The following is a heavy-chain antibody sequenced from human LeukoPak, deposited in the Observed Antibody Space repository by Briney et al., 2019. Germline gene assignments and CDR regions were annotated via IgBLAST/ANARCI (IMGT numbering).Heavy chain of an antibody. J-gene: IGHJ4*02. CDR1: GFTFSSYS. CDR2: ISSSSYI. D-gene: IGHD6-13*01. V-gene: IGHV3-21*01. Sequence: GGSLRLSCAASGFTFSSYSMNWVRQAPGKGLEWVSSISSSSYIYYADSVKGRFTISRDNAKNSLYLQMNSLRAEDTAVYYCARDSVLAAGTGYFDYWGQGTLVTVSS. CDR3: ARDSVLAAGTGYFDY.